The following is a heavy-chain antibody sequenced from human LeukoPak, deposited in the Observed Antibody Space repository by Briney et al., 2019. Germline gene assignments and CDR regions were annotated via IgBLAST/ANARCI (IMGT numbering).Heavy chain of an antibody. V-gene: IGHV1-18*01. CDR2: ISAYNGNT. Sequence: GASVKVSCKASGYTFTSYGISWVRQAPGQGLEWMGWISAYNGNTNYAQKLQGRVTMTTDTSTSTAYMELRSLRSDDTAVYYCARDSVYSGSPRGPDQRFDYWGQRTLVTVSS. CDR1: GYTFTSYG. J-gene: IGHJ4*02. D-gene: IGHD1-26*01. CDR3: ARDSVYSGSPRGPDQRFDY.